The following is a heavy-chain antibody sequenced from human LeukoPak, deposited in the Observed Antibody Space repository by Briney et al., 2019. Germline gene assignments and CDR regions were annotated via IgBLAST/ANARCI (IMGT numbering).Heavy chain of an antibody. CDR2: ISSSGSTI. V-gene: IGHV3-11*04. CDR3: ARDYDFWSDIDY. D-gene: IGHD3-3*01. Sequence: KPGGSLRLSCAASGFNFSDYYMTWIYQAPGKGLEGVSYISSSGSTIYYADSVKGRFTISRDNAKNSLYLQMNSLRAEDTAVYYCARDYDFWSDIDYWGQGTLVTVSS. J-gene: IGHJ4*02. CDR1: GFNFSDYY.